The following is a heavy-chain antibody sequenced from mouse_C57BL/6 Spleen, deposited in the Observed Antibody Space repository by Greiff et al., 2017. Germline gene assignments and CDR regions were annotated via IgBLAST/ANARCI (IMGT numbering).Heavy chain of an antibody. Sequence: QVQLQQSGPELVKPGASVKISCKASGYAFSSSWMNWVKQRPGKGLEWIGRIYPGDGDTNYNGKFKGKATLTADKSSSTAYMQLSSLTSEDSAVYFCARIIYDGYHTHAMDYWGQGTSVTVSS. J-gene: IGHJ4*01. CDR1: GYAFSSSW. D-gene: IGHD2-3*01. CDR2: IYPGDGDT. CDR3: ARIIYDGYHTHAMDY. V-gene: IGHV1-82*01.